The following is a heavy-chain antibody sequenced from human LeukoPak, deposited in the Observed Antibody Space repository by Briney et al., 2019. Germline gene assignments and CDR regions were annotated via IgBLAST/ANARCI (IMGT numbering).Heavy chain of an antibody. D-gene: IGHD6-19*01. Sequence: PSETLSLTCTVSGGSISSYYWSWIRQPPGKGLEWIGYIYYSGSTNYNPSLKSRVTISVDTSKNQFSLKLSSVTAADTAVYYCAREVPQWRNKPYFDYWGQGTLVTVSS. CDR2: IYYSGST. CDR3: AREVPQWRNKPYFDY. J-gene: IGHJ4*02. V-gene: IGHV4-59*12. CDR1: GGSISSYY.